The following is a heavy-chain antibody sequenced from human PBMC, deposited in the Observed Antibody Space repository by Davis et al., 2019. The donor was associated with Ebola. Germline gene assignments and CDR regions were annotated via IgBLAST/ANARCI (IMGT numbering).Heavy chain of an antibody. CDR3: TTLSTVTTMYFDL. Sequence: GESLKISCAASGFTVSSNYMRWVRQAPGKGLEWVGRIKSKTDGGTTDYAAPVKGRFAMSRDDSKNTLYLQMNSLKIEDTAVYYCTTLSTVTTMYFDLWGRGTLVTVSS. CDR2: IKSKTDGGTT. V-gene: IGHV3-15*01. D-gene: IGHD4-17*01. J-gene: IGHJ2*01. CDR1: GFTVSSNY.